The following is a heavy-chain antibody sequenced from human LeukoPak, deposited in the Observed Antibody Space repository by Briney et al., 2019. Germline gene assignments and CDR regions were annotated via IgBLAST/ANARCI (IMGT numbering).Heavy chain of an antibody. CDR1: GFTFSSYA. Sequence: GGSLRLSCAAAGFTFSSYAMSWVRQAPGKGLEWVSGISGSGGGTFYAESVKGRFTISRDNSKNTLYLQMNSLRAEDTAVYYCARSYDILTGYYLTLGLYFDYWGQGTLVTVSS. CDR3: ARSYDILTGYYLTLGLYFDY. D-gene: IGHD3-9*01. J-gene: IGHJ4*02. CDR2: ISGSGGGT. V-gene: IGHV3-23*01.